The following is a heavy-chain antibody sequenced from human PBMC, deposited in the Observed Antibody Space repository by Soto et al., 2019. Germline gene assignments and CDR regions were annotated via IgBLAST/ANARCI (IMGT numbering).Heavy chain of an antibody. V-gene: IGHV3-15*07. CDR3: TTDTLGATDYYYGMDV. Sequence: PGGSLRLSCAASGFTFSNAWMNWVRQALGKGLEWVGRIKSKTDGGTTDYAAPVKGRFTISRDDSKNTLYLQMNSLKTEDTAVYYCTTDTLGATDYYYGMDVWGQGTTVTVSS. D-gene: IGHD3-16*01. J-gene: IGHJ6*02. CDR2: IKSKTDGGTT. CDR1: GFTFSNAW.